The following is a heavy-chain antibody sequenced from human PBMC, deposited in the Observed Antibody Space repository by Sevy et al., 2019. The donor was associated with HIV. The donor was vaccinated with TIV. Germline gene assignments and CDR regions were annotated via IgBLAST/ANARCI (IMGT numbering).Heavy chain of an antibody. CDR1: GYSFTTFW. J-gene: IGHJ4*02. V-gene: IGHV5-51*01. CDR2: IYPGDSDT. D-gene: IGHD1-26*01. Sequence: GESLKISCKGSGYSFTTFWIGWVRQMPGKGLEWMGIIYPGDSDTRYSPSFQGQVTISADKSISTAYLQWSSRKASDTAIYYCASRYSGSYSSWGQGTLVTVSS. CDR3: ASRYSGSYSS.